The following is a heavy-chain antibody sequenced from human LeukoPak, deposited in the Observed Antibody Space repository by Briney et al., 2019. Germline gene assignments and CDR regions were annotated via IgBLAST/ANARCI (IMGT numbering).Heavy chain of an antibody. D-gene: IGHD5-18*01. CDR3: ASYYTAMGTFDY. J-gene: IGHJ4*02. CDR2: IYHSGST. V-gene: IGHV4-38-2*01. CDR1: GYSISSGYY. Sequence: PSETLSLTCAVSGYSISSGYYWGWIRQPPGKGLEWIGSIYHSGSTYYNPSLKSRVTISVDTSKNQFSLKLSSVTAADTAVYYCASYYTAMGTFDYWGQEPLATVPS.